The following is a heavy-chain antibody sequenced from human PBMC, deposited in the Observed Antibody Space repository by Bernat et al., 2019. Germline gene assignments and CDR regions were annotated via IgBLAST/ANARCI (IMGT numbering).Heavy chain of an antibody. V-gene: IGHV4-39*01. D-gene: IGHD2-2*02. CDR3: ARQGYCSSTSCYNAFDY. CDR1: GGSISSSSYY. Sequence: QLQLQESGPGLVKPSETLSLTCTVSGGSISSSSYYWGWIRQPPGKGLEWIGSVYYSGSTYYNPSLKSRVTISVDTSKNQFSLKLSSVTAADTAVYYCARQGYCSSTSCYNAFDYWGQGTLVTVSS. CDR2: VYYSGST. J-gene: IGHJ4*02.